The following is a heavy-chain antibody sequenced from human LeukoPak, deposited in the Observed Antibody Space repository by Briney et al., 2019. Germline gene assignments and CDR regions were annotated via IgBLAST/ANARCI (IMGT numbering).Heavy chain of an antibody. D-gene: IGHD3-10*01. CDR1: GFSLSTSGVR. CDR2: IDWDDDK. V-gene: IGHV2-70*04. J-gene: IGHJ4*02. Sequence: SGPTLVNPTQTLTLTCTFSGFSLSTSGVRVSWIRQPPGKALEWLARIDWDDDKFYSTSLKTRLTISKDTSKNQVVLTMTNMDPVDTATYYCARIAFYGSDYWGQGTLVTVSS. CDR3: ARIAFYGSDY.